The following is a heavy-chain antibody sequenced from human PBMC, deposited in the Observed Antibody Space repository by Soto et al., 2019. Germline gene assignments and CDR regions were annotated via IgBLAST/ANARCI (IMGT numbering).Heavy chain of an antibody. J-gene: IGHJ6*02. CDR1: GGTFSSYA. D-gene: IGHD3-3*01. CDR2: IIPIFGTA. Sequence: SVKVSCKASGGTFSSYAISWVRQAPGQGFEWMGGIIPIFGTANYAQKFQGRVTITADESTSTAYMELSSLRSEDTAVYYCARVTYYDFWSGSAPQYYYYGMDVWGQGTTVTVSS. CDR3: ARVTYYDFWSGSAPQYYYYGMDV. V-gene: IGHV1-69*13.